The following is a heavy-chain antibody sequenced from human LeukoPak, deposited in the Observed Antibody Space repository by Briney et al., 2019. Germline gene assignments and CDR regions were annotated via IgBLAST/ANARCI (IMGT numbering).Heavy chain of an antibody. CDR1: GFTLTSYT. Sequence: PGGSLRLSCAASGFTLTSYTMGWVRQAPGKGLEWVSSISASGNFTNYADSVKGRFTTSRDTSKNTLFLRMNSLSAEDTAVYYCARKFYYGSGNYYSLFDKWGQGTLVTVSS. V-gene: IGHV3-23*01. CDR2: ISASGNFT. CDR3: ARKFYYGSGNYYSLFDK. J-gene: IGHJ4*02. D-gene: IGHD3-10*01.